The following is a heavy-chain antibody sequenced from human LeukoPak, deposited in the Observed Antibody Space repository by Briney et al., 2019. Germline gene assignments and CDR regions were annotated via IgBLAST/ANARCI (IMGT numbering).Heavy chain of an antibody. Sequence: GGSLRLSCAASGFTFSSYAMSWVRQAPGKGLESISSISGSGSETDYADSVKGRFTISRDNSKNTLYLLMNSLTAEDTAVYYCAKDRQWELLPGGDFDSWGQGVLVAVSS. J-gene: IGHJ4*02. CDR3: AKDRQWELLPGGDFDS. D-gene: IGHD1-26*01. CDR1: GFTFSSYA. CDR2: ISGSGSET. V-gene: IGHV3-23*01.